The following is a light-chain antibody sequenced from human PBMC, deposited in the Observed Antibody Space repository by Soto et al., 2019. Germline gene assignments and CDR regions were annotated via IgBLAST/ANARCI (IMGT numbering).Light chain of an antibody. CDR1: QSVSSN. J-gene: IGKJ2*01. CDR3: QQYNNWPPKQYT. V-gene: IGKV3-15*01. Sequence: EIVMTQSPATLSVSPGERATLSCRASQSVSSNLAWYQHKPGQAPRLLIYGASTRATGIPARFSASGSGTDVSLTISSLQSEDFAVYYCQQYNNWPPKQYTFGQGTKLEIK. CDR2: GAS.